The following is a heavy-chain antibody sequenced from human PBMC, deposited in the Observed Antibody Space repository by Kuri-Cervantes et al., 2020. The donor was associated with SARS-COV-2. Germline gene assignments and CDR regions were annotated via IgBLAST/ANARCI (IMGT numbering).Heavy chain of an antibody. D-gene: IGHD3-22*01. J-gene: IGHJ6*02. CDR3: ARDLDSSGYGYYYYGMDV. CDR1: GYTFTGYY. V-gene: IGHV1-2*04. Sequence: ASVKVSCKAPGYTFTGYYMHWVRQAPGQGLEWMGWINPNSGGTNYAQKFQGWVTMTRDTSISTAYMELSRLRSDDTAVYYCARDLDSSGYGYYYYGMDVWGQGTTVTVSS. CDR2: INPNSGGT.